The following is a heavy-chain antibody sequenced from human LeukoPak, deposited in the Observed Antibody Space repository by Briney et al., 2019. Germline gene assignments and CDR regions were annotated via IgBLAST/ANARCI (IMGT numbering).Heavy chain of an antibody. Sequence: GSLRLSCAASGFTFSGSTMHWVRQASGKGLEWVGRIRSKANNYATAYATSVKGRFTLSRDDSKNTAYLQMNSLKTEDTAVYYCIRGAASGSYYGFDVWGQGATVTVSS. V-gene: IGHV3-73*01. CDR3: IRGAASGSYYGFDV. J-gene: IGHJ6*02. D-gene: IGHD1-26*01. CDR1: GFTFSGST. CDR2: IRSKANNYAT.